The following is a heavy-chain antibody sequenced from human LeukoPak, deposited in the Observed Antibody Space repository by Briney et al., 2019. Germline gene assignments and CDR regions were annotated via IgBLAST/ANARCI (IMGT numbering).Heavy chain of an antibody. J-gene: IGHJ3*02. CDR1: GFTFSSYW. Sequence: GGSLRLSCAASGFTFSSYWMSWVRQAPGKGLEWVANIKQDGSEKYYVDSVKGRFTISRDNAKNSLYLQMNSLRAEDTAVYYCAREVTIIVDYAFDIWGQGTMVTVSS. D-gene: IGHD3-22*01. V-gene: IGHV3-7*01. CDR3: AREVTIIVDYAFDI. CDR2: IKQDGSEK.